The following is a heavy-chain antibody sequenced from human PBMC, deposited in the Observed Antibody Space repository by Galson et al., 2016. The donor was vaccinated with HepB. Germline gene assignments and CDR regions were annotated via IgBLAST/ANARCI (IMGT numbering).Heavy chain of an antibody. V-gene: IGHV2-5*02. J-gene: IGHJ3*01. CDR2: NYWDGEK. CDR3: AHCMVAPPSDVFDV. D-gene: IGHD4/OR15-4a*01. CDR1: GLSLSTTEVG. Sequence: PALVKPTQTLTLTCTFSGLSLSTTEVGLGWIRQPPGKALEWLALNYWDGEKRYSPSLRTRLSINMDTSKSEVVLTMTNMDPVDTGTYYCAHCMVAPPSDVFDVWGQGTMVTVSS.